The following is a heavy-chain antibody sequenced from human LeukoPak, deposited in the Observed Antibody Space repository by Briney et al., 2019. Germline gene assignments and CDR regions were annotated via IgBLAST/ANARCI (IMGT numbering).Heavy chain of an antibody. Sequence: SETLSLTCTVSGGSISSYYWTWIRQSAGKGLEWIGRMYTSGSTKYSPSFESRVTMSGDASKNQFSLKLSSVTAADTAVYFCARGPYSYDSSGAFDIWGQGTMVTVSS. CDR1: GGSISSYY. CDR3: ARGPYSYDSSGAFDI. D-gene: IGHD3-22*01. V-gene: IGHV4-4*07. J-gene: IGHJ3*02. CDR2: MYTSGST.